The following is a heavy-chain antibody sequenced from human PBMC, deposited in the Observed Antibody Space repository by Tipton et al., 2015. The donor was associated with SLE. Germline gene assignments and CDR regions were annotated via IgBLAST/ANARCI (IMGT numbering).Heavy chain of an antibody. CDR2: IYTSGST. D-gene: IGHD5-24*01. J-gene: IGHJ6*02. Sequence: TLSLTCTVSGGSISSYYWSWIRQPPGKGLEWIGYIYTSGSTNYNPSLKSRVTISVDTSKNQFSLKLSSVTAADTAVYYCARLQEANYYYGMDVWGQGTTVTVSS. CDR3: ARLQEANYYYGMDV. V-gene: IGHV4-4*09. CDR1: GGSISSYY.